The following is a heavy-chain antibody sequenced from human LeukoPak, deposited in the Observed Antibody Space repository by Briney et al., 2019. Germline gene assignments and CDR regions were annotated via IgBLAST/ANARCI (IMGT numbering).Heavy chain of an antibody. Sequence: GASVKVSCKASGYTFTSYDINWVRQATGQGLEWMGWMNPNSGNTGYAQKFQGRVTITADKSTSTAYMELSSLRSEDTAVYYCARLGSIAVAGTNMDVWGKGTTVTVSS. V-gene: IGHV1-8*03. CDR2: MNPNSGNT. CDR1: GYTFTSYD. J-gene: IGHJ6*03. D-gene: IGHD6-19*01. CDR3: ARLGSIAVAGTNMDV.